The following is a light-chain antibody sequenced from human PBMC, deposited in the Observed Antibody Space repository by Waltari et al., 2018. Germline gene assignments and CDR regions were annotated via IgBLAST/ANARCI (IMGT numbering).Light chain of an antibody. CDR3: MQGTHWPYT. Sequence: DAVMTQSPLSLPVILGQPASISCRSSQSLVHRDGNIYLHWFQQRPGQSPRRLIYKVADRDSGVPDRFSGSGSGTDFTLKISRVEAEDVGVYYCMQGTHWPYTFGQGTKLEIK. J-gene: IGKJ2*01. CDR1: QSLVHRDGNIY. V-gene: IGKV2-30*02. CDR2: KVA.